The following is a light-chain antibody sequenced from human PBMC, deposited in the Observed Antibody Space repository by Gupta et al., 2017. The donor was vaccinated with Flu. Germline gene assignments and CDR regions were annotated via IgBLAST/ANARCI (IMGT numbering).Light chain of an antibody. J-gene: IGKJ1*01. CDR1: QSITSW. Sequence: DIQMTQSPSTLSAFVGDRVTITCRASQSITSWLAWYQQKPGKAPKLLIFKASNLESGVPSRFNGSGSGTEFTLTISSLQPDDFATYYCLQDNSYPRTFGRGTKVEI. V-gene: IGKV1-5*03. CDR3: LQDNSYPRT. CDR2: KAS.